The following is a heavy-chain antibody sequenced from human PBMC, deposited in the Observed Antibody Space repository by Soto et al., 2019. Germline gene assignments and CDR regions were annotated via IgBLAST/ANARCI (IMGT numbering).Heavy chain of an antibody. Sequence: ASVNVSCKSSGYPFSTYCISWVRQAPGQGLECMGWISGYNDNTNYAQEFQGRVTMTTDTSTGTAYMELRSLTSDDTAIYYCARENWNYDYYYGMDVWGQGTTVTVSS. CDR3: ARENWNYDYYYGMDV. J-gene: IGHJ6*02. CDR2: ISGYNDNT. V-gene: IGHV1-18*04. D-gene: IGHD1-7*01. CDR1: GYPFSTYC.